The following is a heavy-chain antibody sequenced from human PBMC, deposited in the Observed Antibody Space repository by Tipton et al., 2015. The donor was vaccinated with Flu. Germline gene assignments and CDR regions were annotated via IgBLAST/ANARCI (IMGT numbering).Heavy chain of an antibody. CDR3: ARAGNDFWSGPLYNWFDP. J-gene: IGHJ5*02. CDR2: IYYSGST. D-gene: IGHD3-3*01. CDR1: GGSITSYY. V-gene: IGHV4-59*01. Sequence: GLVKPSETLSLTCTVSGGSITSYYWSWIRQPPGKGLEWIGYIYYSGSTNYNPSLKSRVTISVDTSKNQFSLKLSSVTAADTAVYYCARAGNDFWSGPLYNWFDPWGQGTLVTVSS.